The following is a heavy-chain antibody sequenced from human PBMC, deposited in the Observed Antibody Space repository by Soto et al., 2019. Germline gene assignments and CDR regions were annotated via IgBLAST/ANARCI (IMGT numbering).Heavy chain of an antibody. D-gene: IGHD3-16*01. Sequence: QVQLVQSGAEVKKPGSSVKVSCKASGGTFSSYAISWVRQAPGQGLEWMGGIIPIFGTANYAQKFQGRVTITADESTSTGYMELGSLRSEDTAVYYCARDRNWGGEYYFDYWGQGTLVTVSS. CDR3: ARDRNWGGEYYFDY. CDR1: GGTFSSYA. J-gene: IGHJ4*02. CDR2: IIPIFGTA. V-gene: IGHV1-69*12.